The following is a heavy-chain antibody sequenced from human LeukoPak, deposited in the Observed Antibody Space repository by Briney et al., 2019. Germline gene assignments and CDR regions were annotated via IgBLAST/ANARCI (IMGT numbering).Heavy chain of an antibody. CDR2: FVGGDTT. V-gene: IGHV3-23*01. J-gene: IGHJ4*02. D-gene: IGHD3-9*01. CDR3: ARLDRYFDWLPFDY. CDR1: GFTFNNYA. Sequence: GGSLRLSCAAAGFTFNNYAASWVRQAPGKGLEWVSAFVGGDTTYYADSVKGRFAISRDNSRNTLYLQMNSLRAEDTAVYYCARLDRYFDWLPFDYWGQGTLVTVSS.